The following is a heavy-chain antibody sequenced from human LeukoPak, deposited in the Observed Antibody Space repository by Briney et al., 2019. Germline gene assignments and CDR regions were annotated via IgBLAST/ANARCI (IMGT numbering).Heavy chain of an antibody. D-gene: IGHD1-26*01. V-gene: IGHV1-69*13. CDR3: ARAGSRGSRPQKHYYYYYYMDV. J-gene: IGHJ6*03. CDR2: IIPIFGTA. CDR1: GGTFSSYA. Sequence: ASVKVSCKASGGTFSSYAISWVRQAPGQGLEWMGGIIPIFGTANYAQKFQGRVTITADESTSTAYMELSSLRSEDTAVYYCARAGSRGSRPQKHYYYYYYMDVWGKGTTVTISS.